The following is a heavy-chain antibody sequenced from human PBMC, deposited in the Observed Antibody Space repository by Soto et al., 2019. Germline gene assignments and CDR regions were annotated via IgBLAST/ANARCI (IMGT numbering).Heavy chain of an antibody. D-gene: IGHD3-3*01. CDR1: GGSVNGYY. V-gene: IGHV4-34*01. J-gene: IGHJ5*02. Sequence: SETLSLTCAVYGGSVNGYYWNWIRQPPGKGLEWIGEINHTGGTYYNPSLKSRVTMSVDTSKNQFSLRLSSVTAADTAIYYCATRITVFGLLIPPFDPWGQGTQVAVSS. CDR3: ATRITVFGLLIPPFDP. CDR2: INHTGGT.